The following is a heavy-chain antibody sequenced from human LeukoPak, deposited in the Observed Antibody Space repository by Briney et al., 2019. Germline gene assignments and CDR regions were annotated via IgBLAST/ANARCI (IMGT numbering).Heavy chain of an antibody. D-gene: IGHD6-19*01. CDR2: IKQDGSEK. CDR1: GFTFDDYG. CDR3: ARVMYSSGWSFDY. V-gene: IGHV3-7*01. J-gene: IGHJ4*02. Sequence: PGGSLRLSCAASGFTFDDYGMSWVRQAPGKGLEWVANIKQDGSEKYYVDSVKGRFTISRDNAKNSLYLQMNSLRAEDTAVYYCARVMYSSGWSFDYWGQGTLVTVSS.